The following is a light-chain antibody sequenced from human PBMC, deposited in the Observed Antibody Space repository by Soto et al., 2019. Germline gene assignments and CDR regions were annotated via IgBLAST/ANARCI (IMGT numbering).Light chain of an antibody. V-gene: IGLV2-11*01. Sequence: HSALTQPRSVSACPGQSVTSSCTGTRSDVGGYNYVSWYQHHPGKAPKLMIYGVSARPSGVPDRFSGSKSGNTASLTISGLQSEYEADYYCCSYAGTPYVFGTGTNVTVL. CDR1: RSDVGGYNY. J-gene: IGLJ1*01. CDR3: CSYAGTPYV. CDR2: GVS.